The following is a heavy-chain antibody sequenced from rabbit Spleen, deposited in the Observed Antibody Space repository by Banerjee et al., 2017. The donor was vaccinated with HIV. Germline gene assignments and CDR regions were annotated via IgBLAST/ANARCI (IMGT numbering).Heavy chain of an antibody. Sequence: QSLEESGGGLVQPEASLTLTCSASGFPFSNKAVMCWVRQAPGKGLEWIGCINTITGKTVYATWAKGRFTISRASSTTVFLQMTSLTVADTATYFCARNTYGGGGWTTLNLWGPGTLVTVS. V-gene: IGHV1S40*01. CDR1: GFPFSNKAV. D-gene: IGHD8-1*01. CDR2: INTITGKT. CDR3: ARNTYGGGGWTTLNL. J-gene: IGHJ4*01.